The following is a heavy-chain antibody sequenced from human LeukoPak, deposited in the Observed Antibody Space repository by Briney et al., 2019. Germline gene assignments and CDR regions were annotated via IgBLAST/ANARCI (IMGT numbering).Heavy chain of an antibody. Sequence: GSLRLSCATSGFTFNRNAISWVRQAPGKGLELVSKIGGSGDKTFYADSVKGRFTISRDNSKNMVHLQMNSLTGEDTALYYCVRRGDASSGWGDHDFWGQGALVTVSS. CDR2: IGGSGDKT. D-gene: IGHD6-19*01. CDR3: VRRGDASSGWGDHDF. J-gene: IGHJ4*02. V-gene: IGHV3-23*01. CDR1: GFTFNRNA.